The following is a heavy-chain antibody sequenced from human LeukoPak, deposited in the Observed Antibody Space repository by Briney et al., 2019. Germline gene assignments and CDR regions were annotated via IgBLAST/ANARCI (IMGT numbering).Heavy chain of an antibody. V-gene: IGHV3-66*01. D-gene: IGHD2-21*01. CDR1: GFTVSVNY. CDR2: LYTGNRT. Sequence: PGGSLRLSCAASGFTVSVNYMGWVRQAPGKGLEWVSVLYTGNRTYYGDSVNGRFTISRDNSKNTLFLEMNILRAEDTAVYYCVRDFSGDFAIRVVWGQGTTVTVSS. J-gene: IGHJ6*02. CDR3: VRDFSGDFAIRVV.